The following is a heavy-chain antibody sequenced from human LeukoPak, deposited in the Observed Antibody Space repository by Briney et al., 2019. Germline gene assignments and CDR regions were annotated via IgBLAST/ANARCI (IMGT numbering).Heavy chain of an antibody. CDR3: ARHEEEDGYNAKTFHH. J-gene: IGHJ4*02. V-gene: IGHV4-30-4*08. CDR2: IYYSGST. CDR1: GGSISSGDYY. D-gene: IGHD5-24*01. Sequence: SQTLSLTCTVSGGSISSGDYYWSWIRQPPGKGLEWIGYIYYSGSTYYNPSLKSRVTISVDTSKNQFSLKLSSVTAADTAVYYCARHEEEDGYNAKTFHHWGQGTLVTVSS.